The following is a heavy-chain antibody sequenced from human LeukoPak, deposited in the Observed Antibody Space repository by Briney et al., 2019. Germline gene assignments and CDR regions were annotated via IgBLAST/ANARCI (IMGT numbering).Heavy chain of an antibody. CDR3: ARGESGSSQYYYYYYYGMDV. CDR2: IYYSGST. D-gene: IGHD1-26*01. Sequence: SQTLSLTCTVSGGSISSGDYYWSWIRQPPGKGLEWIGYIYYSGSTYYNPSLKSRVTISVDTSKNQFSLKLSSVTAADTAVYYCARGESGSSQYYYYYYYGMDVWGQGTTVTVSS. V-gene: IGHV4-30-4*01. J-gene: IGHJ6*02. CDR1: GGSISSGDYY.